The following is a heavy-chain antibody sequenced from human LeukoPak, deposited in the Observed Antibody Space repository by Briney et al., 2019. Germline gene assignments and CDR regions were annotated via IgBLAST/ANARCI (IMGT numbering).Heavy chain of an antibody. Sequence: SETLSLTCAVYGGSFSGYYWSWIRQPPGKGLEWIGEINHSGSTNYNPSLKSRVTISVDTSKNQFSLKLSSVTAADTAVYYCARALYDSNYYYGMDVWGQGTTVTVSS. J-gene: IGHJ6*02. V-gene: IGHV4-34*01. CDR2: INHSGST. D-gene: IGHD3-22*01. CDR1: GGSFSGYY. CDR3: ARALYDSNYYYGMDV.